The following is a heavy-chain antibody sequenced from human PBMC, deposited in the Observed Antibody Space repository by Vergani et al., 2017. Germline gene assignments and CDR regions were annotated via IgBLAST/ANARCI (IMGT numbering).Heavy chain of an antibody. CDR3: ARRRGISLAVWGMDV. J-gene: IGHJ6*02. D-gene: IGHD2-15*01. CDR2: INQSGST. V-gene: IGHV4-34*01. Sequence: QVQLQQWGAGLLKPSETLSLTCAVYGGSFSGYYWSWIRQPPGTGLEWIGEINQSGSTNYNPSLKSRVTISVDTSKNQFSLKLSSVTAADTAVYYCARRRGISLAVWGMDVWGQGTTVTVSS. CDR1: GGSFSGYY.